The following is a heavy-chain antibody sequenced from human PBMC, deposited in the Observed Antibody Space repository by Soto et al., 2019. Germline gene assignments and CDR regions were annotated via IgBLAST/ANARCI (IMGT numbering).Heavy chain of an antibody. Sequence: QVQLVQSGAEVKKPGSSVKVSCKASGGTFSSYTISWVRQAPGQGLEWMGRIIPILGIANYAQKLHDRVTITADKSTSTAYMELSSLRSEDTAVYYCARDRYCGGDCFIREDAFDIWGQGTMVTVSS. CDR1: GGTFSSYT. V-gene: IGHV1-69*08. CDR3: ARDRYCGGDCFIREDAFDI. CDR2: IIPILGIA. J-gene: IGHJ3*02. D-gene: IGHD2-21*01.